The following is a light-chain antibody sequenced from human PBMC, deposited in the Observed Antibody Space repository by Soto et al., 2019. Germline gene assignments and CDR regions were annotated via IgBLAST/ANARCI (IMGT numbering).Light chain of an antibody. CDR3: CSYAGSSTLV. CDR1: SSDVGSYNL. CDR2: ECS. J-gene: IGLJ2*01. V-gene: IGLV2-23*01. Sequence: QSALTQPASVSGSPGQSITISCTGTSSDVGSYNLVSWYQQHPGKAPKLMIYECSMRPSGVSNRFSGSKSGNTASLTISGLQAEDEADYYCCSYAGSSTLVFGGGTKLTVL.